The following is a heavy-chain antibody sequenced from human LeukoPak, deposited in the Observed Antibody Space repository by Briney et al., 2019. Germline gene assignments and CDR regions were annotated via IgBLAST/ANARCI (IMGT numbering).Heavy chain of an antibody. CDR2: IYTSGST. V-gene: IGHV4-61*02. J-gene: IGHJ6*03. D-gene: IGHD6-13*01. CDR3: AREQQLAYYYYYYMDV. CDR1: GGSISSGSYY. Sequence: PSETLSLTCTVSGGSISSGSYYWSWIRQPAGKGLEWIGRIYTSGSTNYNPSLKSRVTISVDTSKNQFSLKLSSVTAADTAVYYCAREQQLAYYYYYYMDVWGKGTTVTVSS.